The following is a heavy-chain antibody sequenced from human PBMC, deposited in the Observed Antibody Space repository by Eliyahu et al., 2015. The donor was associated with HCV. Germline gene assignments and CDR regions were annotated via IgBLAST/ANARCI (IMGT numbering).Heavy chain of an antibody. CDR3: ARSSFGNWFDP. CDR1: XXXISXGVXY. V-gene: IGHV4-31*03. CDR2: IYHTGTT. J-gene: IGHJ5*02. D-gene: IGHD3-10*01. Sequence: QVHLQESGPGLVKPSETLSLTCTVSXXXISXGVXYWTWIRQHPGKGLEWIGYIYHTGTTYYSPSLKNRIIISLQTSNNQFSLDLTSVTAADTAVYYCARSSFGNWFDPWGQGTLVTVS.